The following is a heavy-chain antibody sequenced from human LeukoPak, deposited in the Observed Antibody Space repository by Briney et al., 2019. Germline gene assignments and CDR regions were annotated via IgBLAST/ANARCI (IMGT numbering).Heavy chain of an antibody. J-gene: IGHJ4*02. CDR3: AKKSCESSSCPIDS. CDR2: ITAGGDIT. D-gene: IGHD6-19*01. V-gene: IGHV3-23*01. CDR1: GFSFGTYA. Sequence: GGSLRLSCVASGFSFGTYAMSWVRQAPGKGLEWVSVITAGGDITYYADSVRGRFTISRANSKNTLYLQMKSLTAEDTAVYYCAKKSCESSSCPIDSWGQGTLVTVSS.